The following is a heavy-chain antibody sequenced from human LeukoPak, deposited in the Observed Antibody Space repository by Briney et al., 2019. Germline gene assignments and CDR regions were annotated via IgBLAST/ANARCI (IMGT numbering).Heavy chain of an antibody. Sequence: PSETLSLTCTVSDGSISSGSYYWRWIRQPAGKGLEWIGRIYTSGSTNYNPSLKSRVTISVDTSKNQFSLKLSSVTAADTAVYYCARDGFGDTMVRGVISDAFDIWGQGTMVTVSS. V-gene: IGHV4-61*02. CDR2: IYTSGST. CDR1: DGSISSGSYY. J-gene: IGHJ3*02. CDR3: ARDGFGDTMVRGVISDAFDI. D-gene: IGHD3-10*01.